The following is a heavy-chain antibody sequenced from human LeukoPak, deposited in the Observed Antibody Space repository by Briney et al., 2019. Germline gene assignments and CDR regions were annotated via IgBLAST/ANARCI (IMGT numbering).Heavy chain of an antibody. CDR1: GGSISSYY. CDR3: ARVSGDGAFDI. CDR2: IYYSGST. D-gene: IGHD3-10*01. V-gene: IGHV4-59*01. Sequence: SETLSLTCTVSGGSISSYYWSWIRQPPGKGLEWIGYIYYSGSTNYNPSLKSRVTISVDTSKNQFSLKLSSVTAADTAVYYCARVSGDGAFDIWGQGTMVTVSS. J-gene: IGHJ3*02.